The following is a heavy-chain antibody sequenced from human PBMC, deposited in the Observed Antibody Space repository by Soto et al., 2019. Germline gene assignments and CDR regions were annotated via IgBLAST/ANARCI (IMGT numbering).Heavy chain of an antibody. CDR3: AKALRDIVVVPAAIGTDY. V-gene: IGHV3-23*01. Sequence: HPGGSLRLSCAASGFTFSSYAMSWVRQAPGKGLEWVSAISGSGGSTYYADSVKGRFTISRDNSKNTLYLQMNSLRAEDTAVYYCAKALRDIVVVPAAIGTDYWGQGTLVTVSS. CDR1: GFTFSSYA. CDR2: ISGSGGST. J-gene: IGHJ4*02. D-gene: IGHD2-2*02.